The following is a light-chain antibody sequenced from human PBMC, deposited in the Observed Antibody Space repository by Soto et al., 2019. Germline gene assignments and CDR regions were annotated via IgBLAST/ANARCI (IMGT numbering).Light chain of an antibody. Sequence: DIQMTQSPSTLSASVGDRVTITCRASQSISSWLAWYQQKPGKAPKLLTYDASSLESGVPSRFSGSGSGTEFTLTIRSLQPDDFATYYCQQYNSYSAFGQGTKVEIK. CDR2: DAS. CDR3: QQYNSYSA. J-gene: IGKJ1*01. CDR1: QSISSW. V-gene: IGKV1-5*01.